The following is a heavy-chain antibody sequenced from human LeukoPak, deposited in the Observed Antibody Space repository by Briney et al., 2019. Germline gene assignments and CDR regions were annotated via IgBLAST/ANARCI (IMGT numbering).Heavy chain of an antibody. CDR3: ATPTIPYIQLWFRGPRWRFDY. CDR1: GGTFSSYA. Sequence: ASVKVSCKASGGTFSSYAISWARQAPGQGLEWMGGIIPIFGTANYAQKFQGRVTITADESTSTAYMELSSLRSEDTAVYYCATPTIPYIQLWFRGPRWRFDYWGQGTLVTVSS. J-gene: IGHJ4*02. V-gene: IGHV1-69*13. CDR2: IIPIFGTA. D-gene: IGHD5-18*01.